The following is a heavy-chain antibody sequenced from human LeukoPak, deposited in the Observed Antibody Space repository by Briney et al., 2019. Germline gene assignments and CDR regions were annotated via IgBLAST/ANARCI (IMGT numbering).Heavy chain of an antibody. CDR2: INPNRGAT. V-gene: IGHV1-2*02. Sequence: ASVKVSCKASGFTFTGYYIHWVRQAPGQGLEWMGWINPNRGATNYAQNFQGRVTMTRDTSTSTAYMELNILRPDDTAVYYCARGTGFLRPNWFDPWGQGTLVTVSS. J-gene: IGHJ5*02. CDR3: ARGTGFLRPNWFDP. CDR1: GFTFTGYY. D-gene: IGHD3-3*01.